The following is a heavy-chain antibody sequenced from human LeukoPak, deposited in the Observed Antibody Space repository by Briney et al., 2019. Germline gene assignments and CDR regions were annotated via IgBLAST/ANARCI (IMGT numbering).Heavy chain of an antibody. D-gene: IGHD2-2*01. Sequence: AGGSLRLSCAASGFTFSSYSMKWGRQAPGEGLEWVSSICSSSSYIYYADSVKGRFTISRDNAKNSLYLQMNSLRAEDTAVYYCARDYCSSTSCYDGYYYYGMDVWGQGTTVTVSS. CDR3: ARDYCSSTSCYDGYYYYGMDV. V-gene: IGHV3-21*01. CDR1: GFTFSSYS. J-gene: IGHJ6*02. CDR2: ICSSSSYI.